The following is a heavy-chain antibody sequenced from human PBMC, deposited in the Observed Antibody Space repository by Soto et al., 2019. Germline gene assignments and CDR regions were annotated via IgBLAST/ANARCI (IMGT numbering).Heavy chain of an antibody. V-gene: IGHV2-70*01. CDR2: IDWEDEK. J-gene: IGHJ4*02. D-gene: IGHD1-26*01. CDR1: GFSLSTLGMS. Sequence: SGPTLVNPTQTLTLTCSFSGFSLSTLGMSVSWIRQTPGKALEWLALIDWEDEKYFSTSLQTRLRIFKDSSKSHVLLTITNVGPLDSATYFCARVSGSFQKGFDSWGQGTLVTVSS. CDR3: ARVSGSFQKGFDS.